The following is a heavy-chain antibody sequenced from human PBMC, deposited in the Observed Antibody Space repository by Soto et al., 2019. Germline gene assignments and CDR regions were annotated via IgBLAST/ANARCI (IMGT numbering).Heavy chain of an antibody. CDR1: GYTFTSYG. V-gene: IGHV1-18*01. J-gene: IGHJ6*02. D-gene: IGHD1-1*01. CDR2: ISAYNGNT. CDR3: AQGNIIGGA. Sequence: QVQLVQSGAEVKKPGASVKVSCKASGYTFTSYGISWVRQAPGQGLEWMGWISAYNGNTNYAQKREARETVTVDTARSTADMGRGDVRTRETAEYFCAQGNIIGGARGHGATVTVSS.